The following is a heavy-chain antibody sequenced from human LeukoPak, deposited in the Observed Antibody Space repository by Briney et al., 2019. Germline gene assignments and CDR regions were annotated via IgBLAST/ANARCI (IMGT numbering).Heavy chain of an antibody. V-gene: IGHV1-2*02. Sequence: GASVKVSCKASGYTFTSYDINWVRQAPGQGLEWMGWINPNSGGTNYAQKFQGRVTMTRDTSISTAYMELSRLRSDDTAVYYCARDGEDDYGDYVPNWFDPWGQGTLVTVSS. D-gene: IGHD4-17*01. J-gene: IGHJ5*02. CDR1: GYTFTSYD. CDR2: INPNSGGT. CDR3: ARDGEDDYGDYVPNWFDP.